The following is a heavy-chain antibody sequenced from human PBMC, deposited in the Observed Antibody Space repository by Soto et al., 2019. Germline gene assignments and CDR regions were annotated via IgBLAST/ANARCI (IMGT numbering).Heavy chain of an antibody. CDR3: ARVTGRYYYGMDV. Sequence: QVQLQQWGAGLLKPSETLSLTCAVYGGSFSGYYWSWIRQPPGKGLEWIGEINHSGSTNYNPSLKSRVTISVDTSKNQFSLTLSSLTAADTAVYYCARVTGRYYYGMDVWGQGTTVTVSS. CDR2: INHSGST. CDR1: GGSFSGYY. V-gene: IGHV4-34*01. J-gene: IGHJ6*02.